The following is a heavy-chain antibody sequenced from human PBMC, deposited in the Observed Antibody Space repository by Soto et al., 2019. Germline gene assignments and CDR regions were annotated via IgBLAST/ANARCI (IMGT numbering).Heavy chain of an antibody. V-gene: IGHV3-74*01. Sequence: GGSLRLSCAASGFTFGNDWMHWVRHAPEKGLVRVSRISDYGRINDADSVKVRFIFSRGGARSELFLQLNDLRVEDTATYYCARGGLEPFDHWGQGALVTVSS. CDR3: ARGGLEPFDH. D-gene: IGHD1-1*01. CDR2: ISDYGRI. J-gene: IGHJ4*02. CDR1: GFTFGNDW.